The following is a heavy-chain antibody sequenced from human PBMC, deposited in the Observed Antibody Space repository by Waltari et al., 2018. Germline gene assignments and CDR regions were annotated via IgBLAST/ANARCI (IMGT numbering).Heavy chain of an antibody. J-gene: IGHJ6*02. CDR1: GYTFTSYA. Sequence: QVQLVHSGSELKKPGASVKVSCQSSGYTFTSYALNWVRQAPGQGLEWMGWINTNTGNPTYAQGFTGRFVFSLDTSGSTASLQISSLKAEDTAVYYCASEHSRGMDVWGQGTTVIVSS. CDR3: ASEHSRGMDV. CDR2: INTNTGNP. V-gene: IGHV7-4-1*02.